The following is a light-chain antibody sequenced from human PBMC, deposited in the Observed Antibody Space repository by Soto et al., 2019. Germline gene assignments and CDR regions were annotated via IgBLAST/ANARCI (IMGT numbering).Light chain of an antibody. CDR3: QKDDTAPQT. Sequence: DIQMTQSPSSLSVSVGDTVTITCRASQGIIYYLAWYQQRPGKVPKLLIYAASTLQTGVPSRFGGSETVTDFTLTISSLQPEDVGSYYCQKDDTAPQTVGQGTSVDIK. CDR1: QGIIYY. J-gene: IGKJ1*01. V-gene: IGKV1-27*01. CDR2: AAS.